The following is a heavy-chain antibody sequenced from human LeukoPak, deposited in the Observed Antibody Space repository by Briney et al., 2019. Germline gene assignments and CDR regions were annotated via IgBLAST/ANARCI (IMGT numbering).Heavy chain of an antibody. V-gene: IGHV3-21*04. CDR2: ISSSSSYI. CDR3: ARDRGIYYDSSGYWNYGMDV. CDR1: GFTFSSYS. Sequence: GGSPRLSCAASGFTFSSYSMNWVRQAPGKGLEWVSSISSSSSYIYYADSVKGRFTISRDNAKNSLYLQMNSLRAEDTAVYYCARDRGIYYDSSGYWNYGMDVWGQGTTVTVSS. J-gene: IGHJ6*02. D-gene: IGHD3-22*01.